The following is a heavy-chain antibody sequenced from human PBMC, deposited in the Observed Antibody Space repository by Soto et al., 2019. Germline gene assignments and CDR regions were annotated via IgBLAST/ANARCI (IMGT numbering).Heavy chain of an antibody. CDR2: ISGSGGST. CDR1: GFTFSSYA. D-gene: IGHD3-22*01. J-gene: IGHJ4*02. CDR3: AKYTDGYYDSSGSSEGYFDY. V-gene: IGHV3-23*01. Sequence: GGSLRLSCAASGFTFSSYAMSWVRQAPGKGLELVSAISGSGGSTYYADSVKGRFTISRDNSKNTLYLQMNSLRAEDTAVYYCAKYTDGYYDSSGSSEGYFDYWGQGTLVTVSS.